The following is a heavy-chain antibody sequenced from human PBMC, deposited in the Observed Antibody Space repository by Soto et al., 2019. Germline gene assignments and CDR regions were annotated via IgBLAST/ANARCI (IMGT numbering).Heavy chain of an antibody. Sequence: QVQLVQSGAEVKKPGSSVKVSCKASGGTFSSYAISWVRQAPGQGLEWMGGIIPIFGTANYAQKFQGRVTITADESTSTAYRELSSLRSEDTAVYYCARQIAAAGTGWFDPWGQGTLVTVSS. CDR2: IIPIFGTA. CDR3: ARQIAAAGTGWFDP. CDR1: GGTFSSYA. D-gene: IGHD6-13*01. V-gene: IGHV1-69*12. J-gene: IGHJ5*02.